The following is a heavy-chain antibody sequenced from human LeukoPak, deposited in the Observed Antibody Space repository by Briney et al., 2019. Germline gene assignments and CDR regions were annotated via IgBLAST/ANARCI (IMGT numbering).Heavy chain of an antibody. CDR2: IIPIFGTA. V-gene: IGHV1-69*05. CDR3: ARAPFYDSSGYLPPQNYYYYYMDV. D-gene: IGHD3-22*01. CDR1: GGTFSSYA. J-gene: IGHJ6*03. Sequence: EASVKVSCKASGGTFSSYAISWVRQAPGQGLEWMGGIIPIFGTANYAQKFQGRVTITTDESMSTAYMELSSLRSEDTAVYYCARAPFYDSSGYLPPQNYYYYYMDVWGKGTTVTVSS.